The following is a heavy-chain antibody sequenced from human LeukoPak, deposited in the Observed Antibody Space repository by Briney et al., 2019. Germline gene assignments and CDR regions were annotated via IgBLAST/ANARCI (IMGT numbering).Heavy chain of an antibody. V-gene: IGHV1-18*01. CDR1: GYTFTSYG. CDR3: ARAYGDSSAFDI. J-gene: IGHJ3*02. Sequence: ASVKVSCKASGYTFTSYGISWVRQAPGQGLEWMGWISAYNGNTNYARKLQGRVTMTTDTSTSTAYMELSSLRSEDTAAYYCARAYGDSSAFDIWGQGTMVTVSS. D-gene: IGHD4-17*01. CDR2: ISAYNGNT.